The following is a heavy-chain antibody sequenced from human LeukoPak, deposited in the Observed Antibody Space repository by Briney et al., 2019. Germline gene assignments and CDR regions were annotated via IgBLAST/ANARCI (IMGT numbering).Heavy chain of an antibody. J-gene: IGHJ3*01. CDR1: GTSLRGGFW. CDR2: ISHSGGT. V-gene: IGHV4-4*02. D-gene: IGHD2-2*01. CDR3: AKTRTGCSSFCASDV. Sequence: KTSETLSLTCAVSGTSLRGGFWWSWVRQPPGKGLEWIGEISHSGGTNYSPSFKSRATISADNSKNQLSLKLGSVTAADTAVFYCAKTRTGCSSFCASDVWGQGTMVTVSS.